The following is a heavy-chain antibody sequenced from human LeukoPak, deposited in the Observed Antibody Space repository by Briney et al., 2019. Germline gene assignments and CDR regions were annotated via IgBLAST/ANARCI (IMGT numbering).Heavy chain of an antibody. D-gene: IGHD2-2*02. J-gene: IGHJ6*02. Sequence: PGRSLRLSCAASGFTFSSYAMHWVRQAPGKGLEWVAVISYDGSNKYYADSVKGRFTISRDNSKNTLYLQMNSLRAEDTAVYYCSSTELLYGGYYYYGMDVWGQGTTVTVSS. CDR1: GFTFSSYA. CDR2: ISYDGSNK. CDR3: SSTELLYGGYYYYGMDV. V-gene: IGHV3-30-3*01.